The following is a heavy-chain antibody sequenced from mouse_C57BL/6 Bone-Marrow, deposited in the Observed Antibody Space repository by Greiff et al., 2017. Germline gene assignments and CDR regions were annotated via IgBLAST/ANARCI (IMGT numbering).Heavy chain of an antibody. CDR1: GYSFTNYN. D-gene: IGHD2-12*01. CDR2: INPNYGTT. V-gene: IGHV1-39*01. CDR3: ARELGDPPWYFDV. J-gene: IGHJ1*03. Sequence: EVKLQESGPELVKPGASVKISCKASGYSFTNYNMNWVKQSNGKSLEWIGVINPNYGTTSYNQKFKGKATLTVDQSSSTAYMQLNSLTSEDSAVYYCARELGDPPWYFDVWGTGTTVTVSS.